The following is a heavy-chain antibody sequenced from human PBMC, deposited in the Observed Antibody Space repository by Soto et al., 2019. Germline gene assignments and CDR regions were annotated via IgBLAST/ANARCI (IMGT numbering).Heavy chain of an antibody. CDR2: INHSGST. CDR1: GGSFSGYY. CDR3: ARGPYYDSSGYLVY. V-gene: IGHV4-34*01. J-gene: IGHJ4*02. Sequence: SETLSLTCAVYGGSFSGYYWSWLRQPPGKGLEWIGEINHSGSTNYNPSLKSRVTISVDTSKNQFSLKLSSVTAADTAVYYRARGPYYDSSGYLVYWGQGTLVTVSS. D-gene: IGHD3-22*01.